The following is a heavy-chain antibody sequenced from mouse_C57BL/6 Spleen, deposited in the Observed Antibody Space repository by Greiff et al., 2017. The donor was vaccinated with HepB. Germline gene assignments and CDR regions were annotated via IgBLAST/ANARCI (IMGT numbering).Heavy chain of an antibody. J-gene: IGHJ2*01. CDR2: INPSSGYT. CDR1: GYTFTSYT. Sequence: QVQLKESGAELARPGASVKMSCKASGYTFTSYTMHWVKQRPGQGLEWIGYINPSSGYTKYNQKFKDKATLTADKSSSTAYMQLSSLTSEDSAVYYCATAQALYYFDYWGQGTTLTVSS. CDR3: ATAQALYYFDY. V-gene: IGHV1-4*01. D-gene: IGHD3-2*02.